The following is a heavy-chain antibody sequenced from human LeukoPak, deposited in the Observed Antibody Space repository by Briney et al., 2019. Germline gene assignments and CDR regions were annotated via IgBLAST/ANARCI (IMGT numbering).Heavy chain of an antibody. CDR3: ARFFGQHESGSPEY. D-gene: IGHD3-22*01. CDR1: GFSFDDYG. J-gene: IGHJ4*02. V-gene: IGHV3-20*04. Sequence: PGGSLRLSCAASGFSFDDYGMTWVRQAPGKGLEWVCGINWNGGSTSYADSVKGRFTISRDNARGSLSLQMNSLRAEDTAFYYCARFFGQHESGSPEYWGQGTLVTVSS. CDR2: INWNGGST.